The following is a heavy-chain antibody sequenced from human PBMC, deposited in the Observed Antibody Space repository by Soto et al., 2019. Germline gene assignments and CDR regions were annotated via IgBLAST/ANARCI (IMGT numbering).Heavy chain of an antibody. CDR3: ARTTQGLDYYDSSGYYR. CDR2: ISAYNGNT. J-gene: IGHJ4*02. CDR1: GYAFTSYG. D-gene: IGHD3-22*01. Sequence: ASVKVCCKASGYAFTSYGISCVRQAPGQGLEWMGWISAYNGNTNYAQKLQGRVTMTTDTSTSTAYMELRSLRSDDTAVYSCARTTQGLDYYDSSGYYRWGQGTPVTVS. V-gene: IGHV1-18*01.